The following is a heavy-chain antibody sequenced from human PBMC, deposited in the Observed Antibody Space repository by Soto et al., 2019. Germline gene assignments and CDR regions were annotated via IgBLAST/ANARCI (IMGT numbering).Heavy chain of an antibody. Sequence: GGSLRLSCAASGFTFSDYYMSWIRQAPGKGLEWVSYISSSGSTIYYADSVKGRFTISRDNAKNSLYLQINSLRAEDTAVYYCARVRSGSYSYYFDYWGQGTLVTVSS. V-gene: IGHV3-11*01. CDR2: ISSSGSTI. CDR3: ARVRSGSYSYYFDY. CDR1: GFTFSDYY. D-gene: IGHD1-26*01. J-gene: IGHJ4*02.